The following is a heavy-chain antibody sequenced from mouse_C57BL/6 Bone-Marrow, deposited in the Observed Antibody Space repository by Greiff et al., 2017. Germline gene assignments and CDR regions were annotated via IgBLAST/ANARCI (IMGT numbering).Heavy chain of an antibody. D-gene: IGHD2-1*01. CDR1: GYAFSSSW. J-gene: IGHJ4*01. Sequence: QVQLQQSGPELVKPGASVKISCKASGYAFSSSWMNWVKQRPGKGLEWIGRIYPGDGDTNYNGKFKGKATLTADKSSSTAYMQRSSLTSEDSAVYFGALLWPAGVCYYAMDYWGQGTSVTVSS. CDR3: ALLWPAGVCYYAMDY. V-gene: IGHV1-82*01. CDR2: IYPGDGDT.